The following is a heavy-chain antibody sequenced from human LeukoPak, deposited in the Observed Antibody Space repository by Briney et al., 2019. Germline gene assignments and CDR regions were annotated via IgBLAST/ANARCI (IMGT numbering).Heavy chain of an antibody. CDR2: IKQDGSEK. CDR1: GFTFSSYW. CDR3: ARYQMGYASVAGGAFDI. V-gene: IGHV3-7*01. Sequence: WGSLTLSCAASGFTFSSYWMSWVRQAPGKGLEWVANIKQDGSEKYYVDSVKGRFTSSRDNTKNSLYLQMNSLRAEDTAVYYGARYQMGYASVAGGAFDIWGQGTMVTVSS. J-gene: IGHJ3*02. D-gene: IGHD2-8*01.